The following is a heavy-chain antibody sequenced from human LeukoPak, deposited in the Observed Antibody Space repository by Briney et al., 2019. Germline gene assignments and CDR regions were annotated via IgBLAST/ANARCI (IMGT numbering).Heavy chain of an antibody. CDR1: GFTFTTYW. D-gene: IGHD6-13*01. V-gene: IGHV3-7*01. J-gene: IGHJ6*03. CDR3: ARNPSGYSSSWETYYYYYYMDV. CDR2: INQDGTEK. Sequence: GGSLRLSCAASGFTFTTYWMSWVRQAPGKGLEWVANINQDGTEKFYVDSVKGRFTISRDNAKNSLYLQMNSLRAEDPAVYYCARNPSGYSSSWETYYYYYYMDVWGKGTTVTVSS.